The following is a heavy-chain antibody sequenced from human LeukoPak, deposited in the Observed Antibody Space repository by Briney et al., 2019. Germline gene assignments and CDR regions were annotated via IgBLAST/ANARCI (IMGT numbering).Heavy chain of an antibody. CDR3: ARDRSTFWSGYSLYNWFDP. D-gene: IGHD3-3*01. Sequence: SETVSLPCTVSGGSISSSSYYWGWIRQPPGKGLEWIGSIYYSGSTYYNPSLKSRVTISLDTSKNQFSLKLSSATAADTAVYYCARDRSTFWSGYSLYNWFDPWGQGTLVTVSS. CDR1: GGSISSSSYY. V-gene: IGHV4-39*02. CDR2: IYYSGST. J-gene: IGHJ5*02.